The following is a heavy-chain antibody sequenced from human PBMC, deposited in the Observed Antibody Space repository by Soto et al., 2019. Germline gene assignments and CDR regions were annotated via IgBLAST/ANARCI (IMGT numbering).Heavy chain of an antibody. V-gene: IGHV1-69*13. J-gene: IGHJ5*02. CDR1: GGTFSSYA. CDR3: ARGNIVVVPAATLNYNWFDP. Sequence: ASMKVSCKASGGTFSSYAISWVRQAPGQGLEWMGGIIPIFGTANYAQKFQGRVTITADESTSTAYMELSSLRSEDTAVYYCARGNIVVVPAATLNYNWFDPWGQGTLVTVSS. CDR2: IIPIFGTA. D-gene: IGHD2-2*01.